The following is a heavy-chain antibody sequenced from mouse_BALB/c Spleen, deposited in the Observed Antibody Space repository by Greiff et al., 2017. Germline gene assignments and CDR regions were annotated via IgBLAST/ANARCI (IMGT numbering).Heavy chain of an antibody. CDR2: IWWDDDK. CDR1: GFSLSTSGMG. Sequence: QVTLKVSGPGILQPSQTLSLTCSFSGFSLSTSGMGVGWIRQPSGKGLEWLAHIWWDDDKRYNPALKSRLTISKDTSSNQVFLKIASVDTADTATYYCARFYYYGYRYFDYWGQGTTLTVSS. J-gene: IGHJ2*01. V-gene: IGHV8-8*01. D-gene: IGHD1-2*01. CDR3: ARFYYYGYRYFDY.